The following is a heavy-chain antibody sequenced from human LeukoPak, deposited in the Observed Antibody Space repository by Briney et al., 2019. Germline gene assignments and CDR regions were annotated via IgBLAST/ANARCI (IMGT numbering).Heavy chain of an antibody. Sequence: ASVTVSCKASGYTFTSYGISWVRQAPGQGLEWMGWISVYNGNTNYAQKLQGRVTMTTDTSTSTAYMDLRSLRSDDTAVDYCAREEQQLAVDYRGQGTLVTVSS. CDR1: GYTFTSYG. J-gene: IGHJ4*02. V-gene: IGHV1-18*01. D-gene: IGHD6-13*01. CDR2: ISVYNGNT. CDR3: AREEQQLAVDY.